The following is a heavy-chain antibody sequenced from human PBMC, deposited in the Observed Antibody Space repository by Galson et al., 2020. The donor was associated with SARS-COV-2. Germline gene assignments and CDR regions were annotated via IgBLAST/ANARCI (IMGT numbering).Heavy chain of an antibody. V-gene: IGHV3-23*01. Sequence: GESLKISCAASEFTFSAYAMNWVRQAPGKGLEWVSSITASGDGTYYTDSLKGRFTISRDNSRNMLFLQMTSLRPEDTAVYYCAKVLFPGIAASGHIFDYWGQGTLVAVSS. CDR2: ITASGDGT. J-gene: IGHJ4*02. CDR3: AKVLFPGIAASGHIFDY. D-gene: IGHD6-13*01. CDR1: EFTFSAYA.